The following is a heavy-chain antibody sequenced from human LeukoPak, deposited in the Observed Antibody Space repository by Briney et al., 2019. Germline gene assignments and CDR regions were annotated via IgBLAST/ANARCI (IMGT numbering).Heavy chain of an antibody. D-gene: IGHD3-3*01. CDR1: GFIFSRYA. J-gene: IGHJ4*02. V-gene: IGHV3-11*05. CDR3: ARVLGDFWSGYSH. CDR2: ISSSSYYT. Sequence: GGSLRLSCAASGFIFSRYAMNWIRQAPGKGLEWVSYISSSSYYTNYADSVRGRFTISRDNAKNSLYLQMNSLRAEDTAVYYCARVLGDFWSGYSHWGQGTLVTVSA.